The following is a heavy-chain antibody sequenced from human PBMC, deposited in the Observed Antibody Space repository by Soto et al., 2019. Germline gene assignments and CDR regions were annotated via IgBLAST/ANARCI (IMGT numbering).Heavy chain of an antibody. CDR3: AREGYNSGRDHLDI. CDR1: GGTFSSCG. J-gene: IGHJ3*02. D-gene: IGHD6-19*01. V-gene: IGHV1-69*10. Sequence: SVKVSCKAPGGTFSSCGISWVRQAPGQGLEWMGGISPMVGMANYAERFQGRVTITADESTSTAHMELRSLTSEDTATYYCAREGYNSGRDHLDIWGQATMGPVS. CDR2: ISPMVGMA.